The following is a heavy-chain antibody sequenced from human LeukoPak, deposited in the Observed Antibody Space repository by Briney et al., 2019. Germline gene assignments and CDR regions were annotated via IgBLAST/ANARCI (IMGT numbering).Heavy chain of an antibody. D-gene: IGHD3-9*01. CDR1: GFTFSSYE. J-gene: IGHJ5*02. CDR2: ISSSGSTI. CDR3: AREGGVQYYDIPNWFDP. Sequence: GGSLRLSCAASGFTFSSYEMNWVRQAPGKGLEWVSYISSSGSTIYYADSVKGRFTISRDNAKNSLYLQMNSLRAEDTAVYYCAREGGVQYYDIPNWFDPWGQGTLVTVSS. V-gene: IGHV3-48*03.